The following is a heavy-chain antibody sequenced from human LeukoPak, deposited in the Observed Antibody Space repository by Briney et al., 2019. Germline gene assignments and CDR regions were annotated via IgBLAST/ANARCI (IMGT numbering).Heavy chain of an antibody. CDR1: GFTFSTYA. J-gene: IGHJ3*02. CDR2: ISGSGTYT. CDR3: ARNPRGDDAFDI. D-gene: IGHD3-10*01. Sequence: GGSLRLSCAASGFTFSTYAMSWVRQAPGKGLEWVSGISGSGTYTYYAESVKGRFTISRDNAKNSLYLQMNSLRAEDTAVYYCARNPRGDDAFDIWGQGTMVTVSS. V-gene: IGHV3-21*01.